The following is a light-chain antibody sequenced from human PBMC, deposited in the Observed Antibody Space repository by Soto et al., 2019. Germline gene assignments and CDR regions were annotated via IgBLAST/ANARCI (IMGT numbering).Light chain of an antibody. Sequence: EIVLTQSPDTLSLSPGERATLSCRASQIFDRNHLGRYQKKPGQAPRLLIYGASNRPGGIPDKFSGSGSGKDFTFTINRLEPEEFEVYYCQQYSRSPYTFAQGTKLEI. J-gene: IGKJ2*01. CDR3: QQYSRSPYT. CDR1: QIFDRNH. CDR2: GAS. V-gene: IGKV3-20*01.